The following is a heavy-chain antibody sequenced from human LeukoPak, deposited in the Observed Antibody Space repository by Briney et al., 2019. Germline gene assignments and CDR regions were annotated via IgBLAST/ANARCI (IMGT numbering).Heavy chain of an antibody. Sequence: PSETLSLTCTVSGGSISSYSWNWIRQPAGKGLEWIGRIYSSGSTNYNPSLKGRVAMSVDTSKNQFSLNLSSVTAADTAVYYCARDPYSSSWYWYFDLWGRGTLVSVSS. CDR3: ARDPYSSSWYWYFDL. CDR2: IYSSGST. J-gene: IGHJ2*01. D-gene: IGHD6-13*01. CDR1: GGSISSYS. V-gene: IGHV4-4*07.